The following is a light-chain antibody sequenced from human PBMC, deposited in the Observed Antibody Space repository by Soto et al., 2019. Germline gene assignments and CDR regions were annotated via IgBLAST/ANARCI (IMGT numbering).Light chain of an antibody. CDR2: RNN. Sequence: SVLTQPPSASGTPGQGGTISCSGSTSNIGSNYVYWYQQLPGTAPKLLIYRNNQRPSGVPDRFSVSKSGTSASLAIGGLRSDDEAAYFCATWDDSLNGFYVLGTGTKVTVL. CDR3: ATWDDSLNGFYV. V-gene: IGLV1-47*01. J-gene: IGLJ1*01. CDR1: TSNIGSNY.